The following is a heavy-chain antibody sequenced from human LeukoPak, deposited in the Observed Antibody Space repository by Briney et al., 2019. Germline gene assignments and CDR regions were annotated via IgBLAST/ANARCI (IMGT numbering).Heavy chain of an antibody. D-gene: IGHD5-18*01. V-gene: IGHV1-18*01. Sequence: ASVKVSCKTSGYNFNRYTINWVRQAPGQGLEWMGWVSTSNGDTSYADKFQGRVTMTTETVTKTAYMELRRLRSGDTAMYFCARVSDTSMVTPGFDSWGQGTLVTVSS. J-gene: IGHJ4*02. CDR3: ARVSDTSMVTPGFDS. CDR1: GYNFNRYT. CDR2: VSTSNGDT.